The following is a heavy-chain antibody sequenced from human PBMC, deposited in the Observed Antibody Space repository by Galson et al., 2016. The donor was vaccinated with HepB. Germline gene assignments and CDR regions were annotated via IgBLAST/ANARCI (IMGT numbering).Heavy chain of an antibody. CDR2: IYSGGGT. D-gene: IGHD2-2*01. CDR1: GFTVSGNY. CDR3: ARALWGQSCSSTSCVTGGLDY. J-gene: IGHJ4*02. V-gene: IGHV3-53*01. Sequence: SLRLSCAASGFTVSGNYLTWVRQAPGRAPECVSIIYSGGGTYYADSVKGRFTISRDSSKNTTYHQMNILRVEDTAVYYCARALWGQSCSSTSCVTGGLDYWGPGTLVTVSS.